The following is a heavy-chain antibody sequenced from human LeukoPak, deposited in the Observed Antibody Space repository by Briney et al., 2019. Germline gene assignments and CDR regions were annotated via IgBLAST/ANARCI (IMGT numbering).Heavy chain of an antibody. CDR1: GFTFSGSA. CDR3: ARDPRYCSGDSCYDF. V-gene: IGHV3-48*02. Sequence: GGSLRLSCAASGFTFSGSAMSWVRQAPGKGLEWVSYISIGSSTTYYADSVKGRFTISRDTAKNSLYLQMNSLRDEDTAMYYCARDPRYCSGDSCYDFWGQGTLVTVSS. D-gene: IGHD2-15*01. J-gene: IGHJ4*02. CDR2: ISIGSSTT.